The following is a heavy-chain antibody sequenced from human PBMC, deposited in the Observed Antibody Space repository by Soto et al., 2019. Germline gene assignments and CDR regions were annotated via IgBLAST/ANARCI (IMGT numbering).Heavy chain of an antibody. V-gene: IGHV3-23*01. J-gene: IGHJ3*02. Sequence: EVQLLESGGGLVQPGGSLRLSCAASGFTFSSYAMSWVRQAPGKGLEWVSAISGSGGSTYYADSVKGRFTISRDNSKNTLYLQMNSLRAEDTAVYYCAKGGYDFWSGINDAFDIWGQGTMVTVSS. CDR2: ISGSGGST. CDR3: AKGGYDFWSGINDAFDI. D-gene: IGHD3-3*01. CDR1: GFTFSSYA.